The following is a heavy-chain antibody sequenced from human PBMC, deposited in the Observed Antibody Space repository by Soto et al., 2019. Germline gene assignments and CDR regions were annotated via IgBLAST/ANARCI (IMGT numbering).Heavy chain of an antibody. V-gene: IGHV3-21*01. Sequence: EVQLVESGGGLVKPGGSLRLSCAASGFTFSSYSMNWVRQAPGKGLEWVSSISSSSSYIYYADSVKGRLTISRDNAKNSLYLQMNSLRAEDTAVYYCARGDYVLDYFDYWGQGTLVTVSS. J-gene: IGHJ4*02. CDR3: ARGDYVLDYFDY. CDR1: GFTFSSYS. CDR2: ISSSSSYI. D-gene: IGHD4-17*01.